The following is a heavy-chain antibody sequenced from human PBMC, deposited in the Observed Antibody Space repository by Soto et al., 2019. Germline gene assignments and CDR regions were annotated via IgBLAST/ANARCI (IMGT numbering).Heavy chain of an antibody. D-gene: IGHD2-21*01. CDR2: INPNSGGT. CDR3: ARPILFAPWAFDI. Sequence: QVQLVQSGAEVKKPGASVKISCKASGYTFTGYYMHWVRQAPGQGLGWMGWINPNSGGTNYAQKFQGRVTMTRDTSISTAYMELSRLRSDDTAVYYFARPILFAPWAFDIWGQGTMVTVSS. CDR1: GYTFTGYY. V-gene: IGHV1-2*02. J-gene: IGHJ3*02.